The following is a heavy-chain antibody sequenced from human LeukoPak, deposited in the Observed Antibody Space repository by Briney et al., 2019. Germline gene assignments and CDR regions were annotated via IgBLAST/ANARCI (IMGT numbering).Heavy chain of an antibody. D-gene: IGHD1-14*01. CDR3: ARGSPPYYFGY. V-gene: IGHV4-39*01. CDR1: GGSISSSSYY. CDR2: IYYSGST. Sequence: PSETLSLTCTVSGGSISSSSYYWGWIRQPPGKGLEWIGSIYYSGSTYYNPSLKSRVTISVDTSKNQFSLKLSSVTAADTAVYYCARGSPPYYFGYWGQGTLVTVSS. J-gene: IGHJ4*02.